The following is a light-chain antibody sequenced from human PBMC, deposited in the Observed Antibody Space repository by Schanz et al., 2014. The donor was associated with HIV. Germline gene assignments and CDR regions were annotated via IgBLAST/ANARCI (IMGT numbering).Light chain of an antibody. V-gene: IGLV1-40*01. CDR3: SSYAYSNIP. J-gene: IGLJ1*01. Sequence: QSVLTQPPSVSAAPGQRVTISCSGSTSNLGAGYDVHWYQFLPGTAPKLLIYRPSGVPERFSASKSGASDTSGSLAITGLQAEDEADYYCSSYAYSNIPFGTGTKLTVL. CDR1: TSNLGAGYD.